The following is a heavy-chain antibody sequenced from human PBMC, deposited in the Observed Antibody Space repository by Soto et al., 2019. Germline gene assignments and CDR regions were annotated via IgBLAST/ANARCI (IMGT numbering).Heavy chain of an antibody. V-gene: IGHV1-69*13. D-gene: IGHD2-15*01. CDR2: IIPIFGTA. CDR1: GGTFSSYA. CDR3: AITVVAHGGRYYYYYGMDV. Sequence: GASVKVSCKASGGTFSSYAISWVRQAPGQGLEWMGGIIPIFGTANYAQKFQGRVTITADESTSTAYMELSSLRSEDTAVYYCAITVVAHGGRYYYYYGMDVWGQGTTVTVSS. J-gene: IGHJ6*02.